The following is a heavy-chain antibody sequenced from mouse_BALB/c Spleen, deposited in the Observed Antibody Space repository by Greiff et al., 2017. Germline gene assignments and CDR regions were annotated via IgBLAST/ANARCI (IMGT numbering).Heavy chain of an antibody. CDR1: GYSFTSYW. CDR2: IDPSDSET. J-gene: IGHJ3*01. V-gene: IGHV1S127*01. Sequence: VQLQQSGPQLVRPGASVKISCKASGYSFTSYWMHWVQQRPGQGLEWIGMIDPSDSETRLNQKFKDKATLTVDKSSSTAYMQLSSPTSEDSAVYCCARWGGCDGFAYWGQGTLVTVSA. CDR3: ARWGGCDGFAY.